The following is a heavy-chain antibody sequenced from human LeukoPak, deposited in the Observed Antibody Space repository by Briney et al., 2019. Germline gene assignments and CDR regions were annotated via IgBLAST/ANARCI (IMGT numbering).Heavy chain of an antibody. CDR3: AKGPRGVINDAFDM. CDR1: GFTFSSYG. J-gene: IGHJ3*02. V-gene: IGHV3-30*18. Sequence: PGGSLRLSCAASGFTFSSYGMHWVRQAPGKGLEWVAVISYDGSNKYYADSVKGRFTISRDNSKNTLYLQMNSLRVEDTAVYYCAKGPRGVINDAFDMWGQGTMVTVSS. D-gene: IGHD2-21*01. CDR2: ISYDGSNK.